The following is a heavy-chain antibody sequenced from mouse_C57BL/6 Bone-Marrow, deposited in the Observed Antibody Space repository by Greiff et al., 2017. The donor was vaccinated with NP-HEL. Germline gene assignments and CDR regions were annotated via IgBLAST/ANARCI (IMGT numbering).Heavy chain of an antibody. CDR2: INPGGGGT. D-gene: IGHD2-12*01. J-gene: IGHJ3*01. V-gene: IGHV1-54*01. CDR3: AREDSYYIVAY. CDR1: GYAFTNYL. Sequence: QVQLQQSGAELVRPGTSVKVSCKASGYAFTNYLIEWVKQRPGQGLEWIGVINPGGGGTNYNEKFKGKATLTADKSSSTAYMQLSSLTSEDTAVYFCAREDSYYIVAYWGQGTLLTVSA.